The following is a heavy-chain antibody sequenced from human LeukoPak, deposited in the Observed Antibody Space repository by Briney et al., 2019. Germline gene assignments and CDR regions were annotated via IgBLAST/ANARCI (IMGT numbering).Heavy chain of an antibody. D-gene: IGHD3-10*01. V-gene: IGHV6-1*01. J-gene: IGHJ4*02. CDR1: GDSVSSNSAA. CDR2: TYYRSKWYN. Sequence: SQTLSLTCAISGDSVSSNSAAWNWIRQSPSRGLEWLGRTYYRSKWYNDYAVSVKSRITINPDTSKNQFSLKLASVTAADTAVYYCARCITMVRGVIRPPDYWGQGTLVTVSS. CDR3: ARCITMVRGVIRPPDY.